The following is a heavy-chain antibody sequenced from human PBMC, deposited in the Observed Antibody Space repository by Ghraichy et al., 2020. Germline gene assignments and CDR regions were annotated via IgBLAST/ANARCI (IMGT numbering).Heavy chain of an antibody. CDR3: AKGRGGNIVATVLH. D-gene: IGHD5-12*01. CDR2: ISYDGSNK. Sequence: GGSLRLSCAASGFTFSSYGMHWVRQAPGKGLEWVAVISYDGSNKYYADSVKGRFTISRDNSKNTLYLQMNSLRAEDTAVYYCAKGRGGNIVATVLHWGQGTLVTVSS. V-gene: IGHV3-30*18. CDR1: GFTFSSYG. J-gene: IGHJ4*02.